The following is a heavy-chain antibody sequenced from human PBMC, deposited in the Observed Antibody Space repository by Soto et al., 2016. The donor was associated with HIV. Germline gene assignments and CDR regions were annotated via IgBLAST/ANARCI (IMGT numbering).Heavy chain of an antibody. V-gene: IGHV4-38-2*02. D-gene: IGHD1-26*01. CDR1: GYSISSGYY. CDR3: ARDVHSGSYSGPVDY. CDR2: IYHSGST. J-gene: IGHJ4*02. Sequence: VQLQESGPGLVKPSETLSLTCAVSGYSISSGYYWGWIRQPPGKGLEWIGSIYHSGSTYYNPSLKSRVTISVDTSKNQFSLKLSSVTAADTAVYYCARDVHSGSYSGPVDYWGQGTLVTVSS.